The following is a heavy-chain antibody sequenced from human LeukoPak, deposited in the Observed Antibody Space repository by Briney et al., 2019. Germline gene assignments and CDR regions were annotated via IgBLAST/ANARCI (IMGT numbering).Heavy chain of an antibody. CDR3: ASIGGYCSSTSCRPDFDY. J-gene: IGHJ4*02. D-gene: IGHD2-2*01. Sequence: ASVKVSCKASGYTFTGYYMHWVRQAPGQGLEWMGWINPNSGGTNYAQKFQGRVTMTRDTSISTAYMELSRLRSDDTAVYYCASIGGYCSSTSCRPDFDYWGQGTLVTVSS. CDR1: GYTFTGYY. V-gene: IGHV1-2*02. CDR2: INPNSGGT.